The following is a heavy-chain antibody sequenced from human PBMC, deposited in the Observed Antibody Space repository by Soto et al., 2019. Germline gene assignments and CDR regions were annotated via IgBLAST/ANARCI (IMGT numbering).Heavy chain of an antibody. Sequence: QVQLVQSGAEVKKPGASVKVSCKASGYTFTGYYMHWVRQTPGQGLEWMGWINPNSGGTNYAQRFQGWVTMTRDTAISTADMELSRLRSDDTAVYYCARGGRQNCSGGSCTRSHYYYMDVWGKGTTVTVSS. CDR1: GYTFTGYY. CDR3: ARGGRQNCSGGSCTRSHYYYMDV. CDR2: INPNSGGT. V-gene: IGHV1-2*04. J-gene: IGHJ6*03. D-gene: IGHD2-15*01.